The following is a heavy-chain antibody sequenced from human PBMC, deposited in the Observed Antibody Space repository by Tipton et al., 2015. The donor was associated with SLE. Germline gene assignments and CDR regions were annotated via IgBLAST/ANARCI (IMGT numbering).Heavy chain of an antibody. CDR2: IYHSGST. Sequence: TLSLTCAVSGYSISSGYYWGWIRQPPGKGLEWIGSIYHSGSTYYNPSLKSRVTISVDTSKNQFSQKLTSLTAADTAVYYCARHQGGFDYWGQGTLVTVSS. J-gene: IGHJ4*02. CDR3: ARHQGGFDY. CDR1: GYSISSGYY. V-gene: IGHV4-38-2*01.